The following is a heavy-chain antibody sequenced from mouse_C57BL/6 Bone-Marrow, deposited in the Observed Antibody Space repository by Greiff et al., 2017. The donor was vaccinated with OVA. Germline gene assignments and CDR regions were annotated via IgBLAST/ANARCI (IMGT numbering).Heavy chain of an antibody. CDR1: GYAFSSYW. J-gene: IGHJ2*01. Sequence: QVQLQQPGAELVKPGASVKISCKASGYAFSSYWMNWVKQRPGKGLEWIGQIYPGDGDTNYNGKFKGKATLTADKSSSTAYMQLSSLTSEDSAVYFCARLFITTVVAPNYFDYWGQGTTLTVSS. D-gene: IGHD1-1*01. CDR3: ARLFITTVVAPNYFDY. CDR2: IYPGDGDT. V-gene: IGHV1-80*01.